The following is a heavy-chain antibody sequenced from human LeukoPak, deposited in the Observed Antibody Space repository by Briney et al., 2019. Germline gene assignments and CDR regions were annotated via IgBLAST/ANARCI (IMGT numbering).Heavy chain of an antibody. Sequence: GASVKVSCKASGYTFTGYYMHWVRQAPGQGLEWMGWISAYNGNTNYAQKLQGRVTMTTDTSTSTAYMELRSLRSDDTAVYYCARDLALGSSDWFDPWGQGTLVTVSS. CDR1: GYTFTGYY. V-gene: IGHV1-18*04. D-gene: IGHD6-6*01. J-gene: IGHJ5*02. CDR3: ARDLALGSSDWFDP. CDR2: ISAYNGNT.